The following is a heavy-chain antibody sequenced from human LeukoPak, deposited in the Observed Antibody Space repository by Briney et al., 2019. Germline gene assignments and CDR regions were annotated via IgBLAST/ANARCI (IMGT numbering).Heavy chain of an antibody. J-gene: IGHJ3*02. CDR1: GYTFTSYD. V-gene: IGHV1-8*03. CDR2: MNPNSGNT. CDR3: ARGPSSITIFGVVIIGRGAFDI. Sequence: ASVKVSCKASGYTFTSYDINWVRQATGQGLEWMGWMNPNSGNTGYAQKFQGRVTITRNTSISTAYMELSSLRSEDTAVYHCARGPSSITIFGVVIIGRGAFDIWGQGTMVTVSS. D-gene: IGHD3-3*01.